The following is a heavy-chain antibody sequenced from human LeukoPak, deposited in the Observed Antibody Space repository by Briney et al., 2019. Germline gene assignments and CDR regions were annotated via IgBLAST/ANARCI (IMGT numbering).Heavy chain of an antibody. Sequence: ASVKVSCKASGYTFTSNPIHWVRQAPGQRLEWMGWINAGNGNTKYSQKFQGRVTITRDTSASTAYMELSSLRSEDTAVYYCAPLGIAVAGGGYWGQGTLVTVSS. J-gene: IGHJ4*02. D-gene: IGHD6-19*01. CDR3: APLGIAVAGGGY. V-gene: IGHV1-3*01. CDR1: GYTFTSNP. CDR2: INAGNGNT.